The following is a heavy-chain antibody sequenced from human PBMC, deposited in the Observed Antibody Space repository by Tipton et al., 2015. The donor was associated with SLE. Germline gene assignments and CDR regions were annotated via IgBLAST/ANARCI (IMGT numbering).Heavy chain of an antibody. CDR1: GFTFSSYG. V-gene: IGHV3-21*01. Sequence: SLRLSCAASGFTFSSYGMHWVRQAPGKGLEWVSSISSSSSYIYYADSVKGRFTISRDNAKNSLYLQMNSLRAEDTAVYYCARSSSPSLGRGFFDYWGQGTLVTVSS. D-gene: IGHD6-13*01. CDR2: ISSSSSYI. J-gene: IGHJ4*02. CDR3: ARSSSPSLGRGFFDY.